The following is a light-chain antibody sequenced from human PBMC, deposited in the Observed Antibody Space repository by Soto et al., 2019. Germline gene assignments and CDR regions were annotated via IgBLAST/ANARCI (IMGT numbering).Light chain of an antibody. J-gene: IGLJ2*01. V-gene: IGLV1-40*01. CDR1: SSNIGAGYD. Sequence: QSALTQPPSVSGAPGQRVTISCTGSSSNIGAGYDVHWYQQLPGTAPKLLIYGNINRPSGVPDRFSGSKSGTSASLAITGLQAEDEADYYCQSYDSSLSGSLFGGGTKVTVL. CDR3: QSYDSSLSGSL. CDR2: GNI.